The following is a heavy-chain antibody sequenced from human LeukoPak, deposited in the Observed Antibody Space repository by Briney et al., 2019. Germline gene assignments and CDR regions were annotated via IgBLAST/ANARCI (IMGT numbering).Heavy chain of an antibody. CDR1: GFSFSSYW. J-gene: IGHJ4*02. D-gene: IGHD5-12*01. CDR2: IKEDGSEK. V-gene: IGHV3-7*05. CDR3: ARDQGWLQFDN. Sequence: GGSLRLSCAASGFSFSSYWMSWVRQAPGKGLEWVANIKEDGSEKYYVDSLKGRFTISRDNAKSSLSLQLNSLRAEDTAVYYCARDQGWLQFDNWGQGTLVTVSS.